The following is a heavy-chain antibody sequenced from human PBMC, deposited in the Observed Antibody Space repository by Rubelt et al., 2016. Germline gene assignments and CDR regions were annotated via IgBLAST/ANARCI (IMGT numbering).Heavy chain of an antibody. CDR1: GGSFSGYY. V-gene: IGHV4-34*01. Sequence: QVQLQQWGAGLLKPSETLSLTCAVYGGSFSGYYWSWIRQPPGKGLEWIGEINHSGSTNYNPSLKSRVTMSVDTSKTQFSLKLSSVTAADTAVYYCARLGYQTYWYFDLWGRGTLVTVSS. CDR3: ARLGYQTYWYFDL. J-gene: IGHJ2*01. CDR2: INHSGST. D-gene: IGHD5-12*01.